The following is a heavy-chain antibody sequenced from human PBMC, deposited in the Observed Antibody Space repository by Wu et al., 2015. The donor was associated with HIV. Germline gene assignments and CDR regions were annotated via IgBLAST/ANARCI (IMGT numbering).Heavy chain of an antibody. Sequence: QVQLVQSGAEVKKPGASVKVSCKASGYTFTSYGISWVRQAPGQGLEWMGWISAYNGNTNYAQKLQGRVTMTTDTSTSTAYMELRSLRSDDTAVYYCARVFFGYYYGSGTVPRYYGMDVWGQGTTVTVSS. V-gene: IGHV1-18*01. D-gene: IGHD3-10*01. CDR3: ARVFFGYYYGSGTVPRYYGMDV. CDR1: GYTFTSYG. J-gene: IGHJ6*02. CDR2: ISAYNGNT.